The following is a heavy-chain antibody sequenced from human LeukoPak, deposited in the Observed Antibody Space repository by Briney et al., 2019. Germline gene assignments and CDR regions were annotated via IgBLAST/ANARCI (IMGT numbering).Heavy chain of an antibody. CDR3: TSKIAVAGNWFDP. V-gene: IGHV3-73*01. J-gene: IGHJ5*02. D-gene: IGHD6-19*01. Sequence: PGGSLRLSCAVSGFTFTGFTFSTYAMHWVRQASGEGLEWVGRIRSKANSYATAYAASVKGRFTISRDDTKNTAYLQMNSLKTEDTAVYYCTSKIAVAGNWFDPWGQGTLVTVSS. CDR1: GFTFTGFTFSTYA. CDR2: IRSKANSYAT.